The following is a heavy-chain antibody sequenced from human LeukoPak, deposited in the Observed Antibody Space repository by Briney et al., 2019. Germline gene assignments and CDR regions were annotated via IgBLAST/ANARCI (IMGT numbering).Heavy chain of an antibody. CDR3: ARVVGLTGYSSTWYSGYYYYMDV. J-gene: IGHJ6*03. V-gene: IGHV1-69*06. CDR2: IIPMFGTA. D-gene: IGHD6-13*01. CDR1: GGTFSTYA. Sequence: GASVKVSCKTSGGTFSTYAITWVRQTPGQGLEWMGGIIPMFGTANYAQKFQDRVTITADKSTSTAYMELSSLRSEDTAVYYWARVVGLTGYSSTWYSGYYYYMDVWGKGTTVTVSS.